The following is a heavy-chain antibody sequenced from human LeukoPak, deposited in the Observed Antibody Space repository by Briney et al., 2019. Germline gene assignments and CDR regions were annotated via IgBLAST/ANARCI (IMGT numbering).Heavy chain of an antibody. CDR2: ISYDGSNK. CDR3: AKEIWPTVTTPGHTHFDY. J-gene: IGHJ4*02. Sequence: GGSLRLSCAASGCTFSSYAMHWVRQAPGKGLEWVAVISYDGSNKYYADSVKGRFTISGDNSKNTLCLQMNSLRAEDTAVYYCAKEIWPTVTTPGHTHFDYWGQGTLVTVSS. D-gene: IGHD4-17*01. V-gene: IGHV3-30*04. CDR1: GCTFSSYA.